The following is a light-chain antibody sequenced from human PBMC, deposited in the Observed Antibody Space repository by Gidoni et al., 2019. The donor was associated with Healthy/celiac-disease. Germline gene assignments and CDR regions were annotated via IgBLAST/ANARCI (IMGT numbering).Light chain of an antibody. CDR3: QQYNNWPPV. CDR1: QSVSSN. CDR2: GAS. J-gene: IGKJ3*01. V-gene: IGKV3-15*01. Sequence: ELVMTQSPATLSVSPGERATLSCRASQSVSSNLAWYQQKPGQAPRLLIYGASTRATGIPARFSGSGSGTEFTLTISSLQSEDFAVYYCQQYNNWPPVFGPXTKVDIK.